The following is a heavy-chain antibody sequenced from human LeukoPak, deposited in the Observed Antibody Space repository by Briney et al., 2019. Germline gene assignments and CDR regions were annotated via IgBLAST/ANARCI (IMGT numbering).Heavy chain of an antibody. D-gene: IGHD3-10*01. CDR1: GFTFSDYA. J-gene: IGHJ4*02. Sequence: PGRSLRLSCSASGFTFSDYAIHCVRQAPGKGLEWVALIWSDGSNKYYADSVKGRITISRDNSKNTVYLRMTSLRAEDTAVYYCARELFSSGSCPEGWGQGTLVTVSS. V-gene: IGHV3-33*01. CDR3: ARELFSSGSCPEG. CDR2: IWSDGSNK.